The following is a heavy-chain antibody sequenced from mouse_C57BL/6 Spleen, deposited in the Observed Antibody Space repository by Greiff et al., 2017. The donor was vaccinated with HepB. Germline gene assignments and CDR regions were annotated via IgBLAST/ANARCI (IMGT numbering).Heavy chain of an antibody. Sequence: DVQLQESGAELVRPGASVKLSCTASGFNIKDDYMHWVKQRPEQGLEWIGWIDPENGDTEYASKFQGKATITADTSSNTAYLQLSSLTSEDTAVYYCTTPYYGSPYWGQGTLVTVSA. CDR2: IDPENGDT. D-gene: IGHD1-1*01. CDR1: GFNIKDDY. J-gene: IGHJ3*01. CDR3: TTPYYGSPY. V-gene: IGHV14-4*01.